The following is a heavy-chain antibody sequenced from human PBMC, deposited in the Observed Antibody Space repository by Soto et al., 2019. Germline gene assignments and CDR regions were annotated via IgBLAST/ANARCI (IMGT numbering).Heavy chain of an antibody. D-gene: IGHD3-10*01. CDR1: GGTIRSGSYY. V-gene: IGHV4-31*03. J-gene: IGHJ4*02. CDR2: IFHSGNT. Sequence: SETLSLTCSVSGGTIRSGSYYWSWIRQHPGKALEWIGYIFHSGNTYYNPSLKSRVTMSVDKSKNQFSLQLNSVTAADTAVYYCAKGTYYYGSAPYYFDYWGQGTLVTVSS. CDR3: AKGTYYYGSAPYYFDY.